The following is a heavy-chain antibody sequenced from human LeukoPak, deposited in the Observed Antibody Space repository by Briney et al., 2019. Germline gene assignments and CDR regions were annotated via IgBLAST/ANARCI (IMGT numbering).Heavy chain of an antibody. D-gene: IGHD3-22*01. CDR3: AKRQDDDSGYFDY. V-gene: IGHV3-13*05. CDR2: ITTAGDP. Sequence: PGGSLRLSCAASGFTFSRYDMHWVRHATGKGLEWVSAITTAGDPYYPDSVKGRLTISRKNAKNSLCLQMNSLRAEDTAVYYCAKRQDDDSGYFDYWGQGTLVTVSS. CDR1: GFTFSRYD. J-gene: IGHJ4*02.